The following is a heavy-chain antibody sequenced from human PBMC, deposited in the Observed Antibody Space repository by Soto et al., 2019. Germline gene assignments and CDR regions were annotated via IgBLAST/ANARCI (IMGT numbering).Heavy chain of an antibody. CDR2: INAGNGNT. CDR1: GYTFTSYA. J-gene: IGHJ4*02. D-gene: IGHD2-2*01. V-gene: IGHV1-3*01. CDR3: ARGQLLSVFSFGDY. Sequence: ASVNVSCKASGYTFTSYAMHWVRQAPGQRLEWMGWINAGNGNTKYSQKFQGRVTITRDTSASTAYMELSSLRSEDTAVYYCARGQLLSVFSFGDYWGQGTLVTVSS.